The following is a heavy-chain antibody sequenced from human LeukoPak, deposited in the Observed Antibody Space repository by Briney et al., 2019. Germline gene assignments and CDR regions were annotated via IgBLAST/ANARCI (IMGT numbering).Heavy chain of an antibody. CDR1: GLTFSSYS. D-gene: IGHD2-15*01. V-gene: IGHV3-23*01. Sequence: PGRSLRLSCAGSGLTFSSYSMHWVRHAPGKGLERVSAISGSGGSTYYADSVKGRFTISRDNSKNTLYLQMNSLRAEYTAVYYCSKAKVGGPALLDLWGRGTLVTVSS. CDR3: SKAKVGGPALLDL. J-gene: IGHJ2*01. CDR2: ISGSGGST.